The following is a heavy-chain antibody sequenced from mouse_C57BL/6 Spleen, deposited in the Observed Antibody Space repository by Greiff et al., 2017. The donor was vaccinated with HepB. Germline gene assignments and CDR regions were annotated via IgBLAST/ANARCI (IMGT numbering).Heavy chain of an antibody. D-gene: IGHD1-1*01. J-gene: IGHJ4*01. V-gene: IGHV14-1*01. CDR1: GFNIKDYY. CDR3: SYYYGPHYYAMDY. Sequence: EVQLQQSGAELVRPGASVKLSCTASGFNIKDYYMHWVKQRPEQGLEWIGRIDPEDGDTEYAPKFQGKATMTADTSSNTAYLQLSSLTSEDTAVYYCSYYYGPHYYAMDYWGQGTSVTVSS. CDR2: IDPEDGDT.